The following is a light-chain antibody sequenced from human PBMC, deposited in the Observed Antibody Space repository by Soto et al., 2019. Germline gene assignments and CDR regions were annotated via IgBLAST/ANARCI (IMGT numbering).Light chain of an antibody. V-gene: IGLV3-21*04. CDR1: NIGSKG. J-gene: IGLJ2*01. Sequence: SYELTQPHSVSVAPGKTASISCGGNNIGSKGVQWYQQKPSQAPVLVIYSDTDLPPVIPERFSGSNSANLATLTISRVEDGDESDYYCKVWDSGSAHVVFGGGTKLTV. CDR2: SDT. CDR3: KVWDSGSAHVV.